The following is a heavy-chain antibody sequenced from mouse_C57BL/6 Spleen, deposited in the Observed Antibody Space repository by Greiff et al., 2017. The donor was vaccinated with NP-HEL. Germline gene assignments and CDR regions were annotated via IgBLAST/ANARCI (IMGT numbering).Heavy chain of an antibody. CDR2: IDPEDGDT. J-gene: IGHJ4*01. D-gene: IGHD1-1*01. CDR3: TTDYYGSSYGMDY. CDR1: GFNIKDYY. Sequence: EVQLQQSGAELVRPGASVMLSCTASGFNIKDYYMHWVKQRPEQGLEWIGRIDPEDGDTEYAPKFQGKATMTADTSSNTAYLQLSSLTSEDTAVYYCTTDYYGSSYGMDYWGQGTSVTVSS. V-gene: IGHV14-1*01.